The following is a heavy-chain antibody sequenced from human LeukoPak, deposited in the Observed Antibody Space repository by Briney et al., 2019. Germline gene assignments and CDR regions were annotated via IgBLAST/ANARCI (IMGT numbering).Heavy chain of an antibody. CDR1: GFTFSSYA. V-gene: IGHV3-23*01. CDR2: ISGSGGST. Sequence: PGGSLRLSCAASGFTFSSYAMSWVRQAPGKGLEWVSGISGSGGSTYYADSVKGRFTMSRDNSKNTLHLQMNSLRAEDTAVYYCAKASSITIFGVVIMEDAFDIWGQGTMVTVSS. J-gene: IGHJ3*02. D-gene: IGHD3-3*01. CDR3: AKASSITIFGVVIMEDAFDI.